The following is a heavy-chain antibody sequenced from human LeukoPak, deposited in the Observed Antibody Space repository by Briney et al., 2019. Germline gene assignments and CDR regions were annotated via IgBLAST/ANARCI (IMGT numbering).Heavy chain of an antibody. Sequence: GTSLRLSCAASGFTFRNYGMHWVRQAPGKGLEWVAVVWYDGGNKFYADSVKGRFTASRDNSKNTLYLQMNSLRAEDTAVYYCAKTQWLATSYYFDYWGQGTLVTVSS. D-gene: IGHD6-19*01. J-gene: IGHJ4*02. CDR1: GFTFRNYG. CDR2: VWYDGGNK. V-gene: IGHV3-33*06. CDR3: AKTQWLATSYYFDY.